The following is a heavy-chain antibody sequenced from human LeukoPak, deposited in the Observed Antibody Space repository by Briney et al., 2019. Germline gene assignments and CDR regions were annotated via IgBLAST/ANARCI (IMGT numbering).Heavy chain of an antibody. CDR1: GYTFTSYY. V-gene: IGHV1-46*01. CDR3: ARGRSHYDDSDYHETGFDH. J-gene: IGHJ4*02. CDR2: INPSGGST. Sequence: GASVKVSCKASGYTFTSYYMHWVRQAPGQGLEWMGIINPSGGSTSYAQKFQGRVTMTRDTSISTAYMELSGLKSDDTAVYFCARGRSHYDDSDYHETGFDHWGQGTLVTVSS. D-gene: IGHD3-22*01.